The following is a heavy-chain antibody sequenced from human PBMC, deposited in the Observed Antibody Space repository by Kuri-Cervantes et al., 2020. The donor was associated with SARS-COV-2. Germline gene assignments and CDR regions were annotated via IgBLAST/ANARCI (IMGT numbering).Heavy chain of an antibody. CDR1: GYTLIELS. V-gene: IGHV1-24*01. Sequence: ASVKVSCKVSGYTLIELSMHWVRQAPGKGLEWMGGFNPEDGETIYAQKFKGIDTMTEDTSTDTAYMELSSLRSEDTAVYYCATREGGHGYDGMDVWGQGTTVTVSS. CDR3: ATREGGHGYDGMDV. J-gene: IGHJ6*02. CDR2: FNPEDGET. D-gene: IGHD3-16*01.